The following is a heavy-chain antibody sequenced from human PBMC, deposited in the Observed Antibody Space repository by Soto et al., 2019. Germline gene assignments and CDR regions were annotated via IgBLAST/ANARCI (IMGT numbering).Heavy chain of an antibody. V-gene: IGHV1-69*06. CDR3: ARVHYSDYGSGSPNRPFDY. D-gene: IGHD3-10*01. J-gene: IGHJ4*02. CDR2: IIPIFGTA. CDR1: GGTFSSYA. Sequence: ASVKVSCKASGGTFSSYAISWVRQAPGQGLEWMGGIIPIFGTANYAQKFQGRVTITADKSTSTAYMELRSLRSEDTAVYYCARVHYSDYGSGSPNRPFDYWGQGTLVTVSS.